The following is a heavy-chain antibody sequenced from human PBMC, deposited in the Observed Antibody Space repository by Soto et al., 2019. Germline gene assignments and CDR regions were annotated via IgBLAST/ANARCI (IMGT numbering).Heavy chain of an antibody. D-gene: IGHD6-19*01. CDR2: ITGSGGTT. J-gene: IGHJ4*02. CDR3: AKDQYSSGWYRL. V-gene: IGHV3-23*01. CDR1: GFTFSSYA. Sequence: EVQLLESGRGLVQPGGSLRLSCAASGFTFSSYAMTWVRQAPGKGLEWVSAITGSGGTTYYADSVKGRFTISRDNSKNTLYLQMNSLRAEDTAVYYCAKDQYSSGWYRLWCQGTLVTVSS.